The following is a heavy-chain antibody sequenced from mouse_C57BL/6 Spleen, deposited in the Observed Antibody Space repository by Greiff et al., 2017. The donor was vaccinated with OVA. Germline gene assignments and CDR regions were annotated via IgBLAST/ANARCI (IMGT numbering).Heavy chain of an antibody. CDR3: ARRDYSNYVRYFDV. CDR1: GFSLSTSGMG. D-gene: IGHD2-5*01. J-gene: IGHJ1*03. Sequence: QVQLKESGPGILQSSQTLSLTCSFSGFSLSTSGMGVSWIRQPSGKGLEWLAHIYWDDDKRYNPSMKSRPQISKDNARNQVFRKITSVDTADTATDYGARRDYSNYVRYFDVWGTGTTVTVSS. V-gene: IGHV8-12*01. CDR2: IYWDDDK.